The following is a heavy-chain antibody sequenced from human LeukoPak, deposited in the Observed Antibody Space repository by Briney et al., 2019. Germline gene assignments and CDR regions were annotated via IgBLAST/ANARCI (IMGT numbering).Heavy chain of an antibody. J-gene: IGHJ3*02. D-gene: IGHD6-25*01. CDR1: GGSISSYY. V-gene: IGHV4-59*01. CDR2: IYYSGST. CDR3: ARVGPFAAPVAFDI. Sequence: SETLSLTCTVSGGSISSYYWSWIRQPPGKGLEWIGYIYYSGSTNYNPSLKSRVTISVDTSKNQFSLKLSSVTAADTAVYYCARVGPFAAPVAFDIWGQGTMVTVSS.